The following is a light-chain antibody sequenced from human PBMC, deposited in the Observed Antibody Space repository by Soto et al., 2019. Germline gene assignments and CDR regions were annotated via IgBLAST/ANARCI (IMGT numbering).Light chain of an antibody. J-gene: IGLJ2*01. Sequence: QSALAQPASVSGSPGQSITISCTGTSSDVGAYKYVSWYHQHHPGKAPELIIYDVTDRPSGVSTRFSGSKSGNTASLTISGLQAEDEGDYYCSSYTTIKTVIFGGGTKVTVL. V-gene: IGLV2-14*01. CDR1: SSDVGAYKY. CDR3: SSYTTIKTVI. CDR2: DVT.